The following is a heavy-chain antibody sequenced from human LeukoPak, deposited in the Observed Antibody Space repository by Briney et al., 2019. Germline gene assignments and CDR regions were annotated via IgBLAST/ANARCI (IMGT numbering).Heavy chain of an antibody. CDR2: ISSNGGST. CDR3: ASMGGGYYFDY. CDR1: GFTFSSYA. J-gene: IGHJ4*02. V-gene: IGHV3-64*01. D-gene: IGHD2-15*01. Sequence: GGSLRLSCAASGFTFSSYAMHWVRQAPGKGLEYVSAISSNGGSTYYANSVKGRFTISRDNSKNTLYLQMGNLRAEDLAVYYCASMGGGYYFDYWGQGTLVTVSS.